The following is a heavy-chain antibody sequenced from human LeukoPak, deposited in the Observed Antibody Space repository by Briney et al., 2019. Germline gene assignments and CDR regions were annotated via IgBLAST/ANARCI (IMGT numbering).Heavy chain of an antibody. V-gene: IGHV4-30-4*02. CDR3: ARDAGSGAWFDP. J-gene: IGHJ5*02. CDR1: GGSISSGDYY. CDR2: IYYSGST. Sequence: PSETLSLTCTVSGGSISSGDYYWSWIRQPPGKGLEWIGYIYYSGSTYYNPSLKSRVTISVDTSKNQFSLKLSSVTAADTAVYYCARDAGSGAWFDPWGQGTLVTVSS. D-gene: IGHD6-19*01.